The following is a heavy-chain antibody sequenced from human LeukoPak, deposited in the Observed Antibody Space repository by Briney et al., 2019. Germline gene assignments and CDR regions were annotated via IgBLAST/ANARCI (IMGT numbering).Heavy chain of an antibody. Sequence: SETLSLTCTVSGGSISSGGYYWSWIRQHPGKGLEWIGYIYYSGSTYYNPSLKSRVTISVDTSKNQFSLKLSSVTAADTAVYYCARGFGDIVVVPAAMQVDYWGQGTLVTVSS. D-gene: IGHD2-2*01. J-gene: IGHJ4*02. V-gene: IGHV4-31*03. CDR1: GGSISSGGYY. CDR2: IYYSGST. CDR3: ARGFGDIVVVPAAMQVDY.